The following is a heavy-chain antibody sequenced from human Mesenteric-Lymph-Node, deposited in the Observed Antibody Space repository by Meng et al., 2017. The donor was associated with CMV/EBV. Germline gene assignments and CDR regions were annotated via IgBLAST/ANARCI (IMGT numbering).Heavy chain of an antibody. CDR2: INHSGST. CDR1: GGSFSGYY. V-gene: IGHV4-34*01. CDR3: ARVGTMIVVAHAFDI. Sequence: SETLSLTCAVYGGSFSGYYWSWIRQPPGKGLEWIGEINHSGSTNYNPSLKSRVTISVDTSKNQFSLKLSSVTAADTAVYYCARVGTMIVVAHAFDIWGQGTMVTVSS. J-gene: IGHJ3*02. D-gene: IGHD3-22*01.